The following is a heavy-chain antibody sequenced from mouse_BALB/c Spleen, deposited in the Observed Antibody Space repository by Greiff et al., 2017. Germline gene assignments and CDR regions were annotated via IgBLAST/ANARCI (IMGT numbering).Heavy chain of an antibody. V-gene: IGHV14-3*02. CDR3: ARSRGY. Sequence: EVQLQQSGAELVKPGASVKLSCTASGFNIKDTYMHWVKQRPEQGLEWIGRIDPANGYTNYDPKFQGKATITGDTSSNTVYLQLSSLTSEDTAVYYCARSRGYWGQGTSVTVSS. J-gene: IGHJ4*01. D-gene: IGHD3-1*01. CDR1: GFNIKDTY. CDR2: IDPANGYT.